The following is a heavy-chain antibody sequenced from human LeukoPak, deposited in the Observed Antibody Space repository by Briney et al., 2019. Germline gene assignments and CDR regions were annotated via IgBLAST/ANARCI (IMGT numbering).Heavy chain of an antibody. V-gene: IGHV5-51*01. D-gene: IGHD1-1*01. CDR3: VRQPRVHTPDF. J-gene: IGHJ4*02. CDR2: VSPSDSDT. Sequence: GESLKISCEGSGYTFTNFWIGWVRQMPGKGLEWMGVVSPSDSDTRYSPSFQGQVTISADKSITAAYLQWSSLKASDTATYYCVRQPRVHTPDFWGQGTLVTVSS. CDR1: GYTFTNFW.